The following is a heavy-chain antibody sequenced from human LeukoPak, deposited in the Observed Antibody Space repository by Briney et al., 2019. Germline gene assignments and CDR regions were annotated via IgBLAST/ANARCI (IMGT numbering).Heavy chain of an antibody. D-gene: IGHD1-1*01. CDR1: GFTFSNAW. Sequence: PGGSLRLSCAASGFTFSNAWMSWVRQAPGKGLEWVGRIKSKTDGGTTDYAAPVKGRFTISRDDSKNTLYLQMNSLKTEDTAVYYCTTDPPWNWNPNYGMDVWGQGTTVTVSS. J-gene: IGHJ6*02. CDR2: IKSKTDGGTT. V-gene: IGHV3-15*01. CDR3: TTDPPWNWNPNYGMDV.